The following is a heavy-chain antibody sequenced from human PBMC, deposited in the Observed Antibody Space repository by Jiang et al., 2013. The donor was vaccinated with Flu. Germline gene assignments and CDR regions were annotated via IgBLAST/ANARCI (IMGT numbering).Heavy chain of an antibody. D-gene: IGHD1-26*01. J-gene: IGHJ3*02. Sequence: LLKPSETLSLTCTVSGGSISSYYWSWIRQPPGKGLEWIGYIYYSGSTNYNPSLKSRVTISVDTSKNQFSLKLSSVTAADTAVYYCARLEYSGSYPGAFDIWGQGTMVTVSS. CDR3: ARLEYSGSYPGAFDI. V-gene: IGHV4-59*08. CDR2: IYYSGST. CDR1: GGSISSYY.